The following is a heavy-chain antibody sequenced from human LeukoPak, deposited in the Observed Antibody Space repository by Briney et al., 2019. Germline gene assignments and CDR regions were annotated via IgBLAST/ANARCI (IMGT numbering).Heavy chain of an antibody. V-gene: IGHV1-2*02. CDR3: ARMAEEKDHNYYYYYMDV. D-gene: IGHD1-14*01. J-gene: IGHJ6*03. CDR1: GYSFTGHY. Sequence: ASVKVSCKASGYSFTGHYMHWVRQAPGQGLEWMGWINPKSGGTNYAQKFQGRVTMTRDTSISTAYMDMSSLRSDDTAVYYCARMAEEKDHNYYYYYMDVWGKGTTVTVSS. CDR2: INPKSGGT.